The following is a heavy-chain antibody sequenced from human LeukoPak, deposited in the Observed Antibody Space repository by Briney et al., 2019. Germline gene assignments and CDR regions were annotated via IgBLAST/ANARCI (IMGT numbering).Heavy chain of an antibody. CDR1: GGTFSSYA. CDR2: IIPILGIA. Sequence: SVKVSCKASGGTFSSYAISWVRQAPGQGLEWMGRIIPILGIANYAQKLQGRVTMTTDTSTSTAYMELRSLRSDDTAVYYCARGRFGVGDYWGQGTLVTVSS. V-gene: IGHV1-69*04. J-gene: IGHJ4*02. CDR3: ARGRFGVGDY. D-gene: IGHD3-10*01.